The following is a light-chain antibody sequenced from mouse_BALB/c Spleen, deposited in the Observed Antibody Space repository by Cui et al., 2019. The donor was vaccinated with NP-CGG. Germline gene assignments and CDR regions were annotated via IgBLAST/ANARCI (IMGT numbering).Light chain of an antibody. V-gene: IGLV1*01. J-gene: IGLJ1*01. CDR3: VLWYSNHWV. CDR1: TGAVTTSNY. Sequence: QAVGTKESALTTSPGETVTLTCRSSTGAVTTSNYANWVQEKPDHLFTGLIGGTNNRIPGVPARFSGSLIGDKAVLTITGAQTEDEAIYFCVLWYSNHWVFGGGTKLTVL. CDR2: GTN.